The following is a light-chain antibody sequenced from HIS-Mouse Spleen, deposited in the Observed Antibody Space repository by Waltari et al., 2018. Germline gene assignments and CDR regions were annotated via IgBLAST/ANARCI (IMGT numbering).Light chain of an antibody. CDR3: CSYAGSYTRYV. CDR2: DVS. V-gene: IGLV2-11*01. Sequence: QSALTQPRSVSGSPGQSVTISCTGTSSDVGGYNYVPWYQQHPGKAPKLMIYDVSKRPAGVPDRFSGSKSGNTASLTISGLQAEDEADYYCCSYAGSYTRYVFGTGTKVTVL. CDR1: SSDVGGYNY. J-gene: IGLJ1*01.